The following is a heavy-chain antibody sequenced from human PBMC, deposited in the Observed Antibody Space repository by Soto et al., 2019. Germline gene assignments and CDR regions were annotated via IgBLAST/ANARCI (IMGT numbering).Heavy chain of an antibody. Sequence: GGSLRLSCAASGFTFNTYNMNWVRQAPGKGLEWVSYISSSSSTIHYADSVKVRFTISRDNAKNSLYLQMNSLRAEDTAVYYCARDDYPYYDDSSGYHFDYWGQGT. CDR2: ISSSSSTI. J-gene: IGHJ4*02. D-gene: IGHD3-22*01. CDR1: GFTFNTYN. V-gene: IGHV3-48*01. CDR3: ARDDYPYYDDSSGYHFDY.